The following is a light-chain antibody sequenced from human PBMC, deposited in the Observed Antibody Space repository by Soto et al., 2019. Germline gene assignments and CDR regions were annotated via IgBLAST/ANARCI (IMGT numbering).Light chain of an antibody. CDR3: QQYNSYWAT. CDR1: QSISFW. Sequence: DIQVTQSPSTLSASVGDRVTITCRASQSISFWLAWYQQKPGKAPKVLIYGASSLQSGVPSRFSGSGSGREFTLTISSLQPDDFATYYCQQYNSYWATFGQGTKVDIK. CDR2: GAS. V-gene: IGKV1-5*01. J-gene: IGKJ2*01.